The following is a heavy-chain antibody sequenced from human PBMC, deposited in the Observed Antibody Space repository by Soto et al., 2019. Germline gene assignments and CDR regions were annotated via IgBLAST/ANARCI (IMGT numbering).Heavy chain of an antibody. Sequence: QVQLVQSGAEVKKPGASVKVSCKASGYTFTSYGISWVRQAPGQGLEWMGWISAYNGNTNYAQKLQGRVTMTTDTSTSTAYMELRSLSSDDTAVYYCARDLRTPYCSGGSCYPPHVNWCDPWGQGTLVTVSS. CDR3: ARDLRTPYCSGGSCYPPHVNWCDP. D-gene: IGHD2-15*01. V-gene: IGHV1-18*01. J-gene: IGHJ5*02. CDR1: GYTFTSYG. CDR2: ISAYNGNT.